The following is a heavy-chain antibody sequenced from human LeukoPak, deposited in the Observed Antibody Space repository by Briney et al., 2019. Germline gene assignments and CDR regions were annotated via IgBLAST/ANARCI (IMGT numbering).Heavy chain of an antibody. V-gene: IGHV3-21*01. J-gene: IGHJ4*02. CDR3: ARATRGVASNFDY. Sequence: GGSLRLYCAASGFTFSGYCMNWVRQAPGKGLEWVSSISTSSSYIYYADSVKGRFTISRDNAKNSLYLQMNRLRAEDTAVYYCARATRGVASNFDYWGQGTLVTVSS. CDR2: ISTSSSYI. CDR1: GFTFSGYC. D-gene: IGHD2-15*01.